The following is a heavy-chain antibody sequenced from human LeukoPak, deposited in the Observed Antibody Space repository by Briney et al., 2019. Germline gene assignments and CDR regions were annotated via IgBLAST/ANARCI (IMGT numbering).Heavy chain of an antibody. Sequence: ASVKLSCKASGYTFTSYDINWVRQATGQGLEWMGWMNPNSGNTGFAQKFQGRVTMTRTTSISTAYMELNSLRSEDTAVYYCARNDYGGHDAFDIWGQGTMVTVSS. CDR3: ARNDYGGHDAFDI. J-gene: IGHJ3*02. CDR1: GYTFTSYD. CDR2: MNPNSGNT. V-gene: IGHV1-8*01. D-gene: IGHD4-17*01.